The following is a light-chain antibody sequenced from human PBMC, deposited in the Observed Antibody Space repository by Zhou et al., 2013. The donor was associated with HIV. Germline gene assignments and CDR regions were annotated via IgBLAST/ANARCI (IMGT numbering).Light chain of an antibody. Sequence: EIVLTQSPATLSLSPGESATLSCRASQSVSRFLAWYQQKPGQAPRLLIYDASNRATGIPARFSGSGSGTDFTLTISRLEPEDFAVYSCQQYADSQMYTFGQGTKLEIK. CDR3: QQYADSQMYT. J-gene: IGKJ2*01. CDR1: QSVSRF. CDR2: DAS. V-gene: IGKV3-11*01.